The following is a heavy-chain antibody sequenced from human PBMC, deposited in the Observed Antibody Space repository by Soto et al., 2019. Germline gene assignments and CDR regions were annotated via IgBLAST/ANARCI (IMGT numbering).Heavy chain of an antibody. CDR3: AKGGLDTFGLSD. J-gene: IGHJ4*02. V-gene: IGHV3-74*01. CDR2: INTDGSST. CDR1: GFTFSSFW. D-gene: IGHD5-18*01. Sequence: EVQLVESGGGLVQPGGSLRLSCAVSGFTFSSFWMHWVRQAPGEGLVWVSRINTDGSSTSYADSVKGRFTISRDNSKNRLYLQMNSLRVSYTAMYYCAKGGLDTFGLSDWCQGTLVTVSS.